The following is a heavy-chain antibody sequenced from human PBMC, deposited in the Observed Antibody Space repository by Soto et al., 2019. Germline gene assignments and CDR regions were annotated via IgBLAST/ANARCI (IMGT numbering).Heavy chain of an antibody. CDR3: AGGSGSYYYTDV. CDR2: IYYSGST. V-gene: IGHV4-31*03. Sequence: SETLSLTCTVSGGSISSGGYYWSWIRQHPGKGLEWIGYIYYSGSTYYNPSLKSRVTISVDTSKNQFSLKLSSVTAADTAVYYCAGGSGSYYYTDVWGKGTTVTVSS. CDR1: GGSISSGGYY. D-gene: IGHD3-10*01. J-gene: IGHJ6*04.